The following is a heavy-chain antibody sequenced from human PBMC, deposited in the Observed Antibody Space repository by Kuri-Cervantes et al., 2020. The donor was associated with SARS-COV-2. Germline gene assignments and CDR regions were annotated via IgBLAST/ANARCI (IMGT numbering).Heavy chain of an antibody. CDR3: ARLRVTGTSQAYFDF. CDR2: INPDGSYT. Sequence: GGSLRLYCAASGFTFSGHWRHWVRQAPGEGLVWVSRINPDGSYTNNADSVKGRFTLSGDNAKNTLFLQMHSLRAADTAFYYSARLRVTGTSQAYFDFWGQGSLVTVSS. CDR1: GFTFSGHW. D-gene: IGHD1-20*01. V-gene: IGHV3-74*01. J-gene: IGHJ4*02.